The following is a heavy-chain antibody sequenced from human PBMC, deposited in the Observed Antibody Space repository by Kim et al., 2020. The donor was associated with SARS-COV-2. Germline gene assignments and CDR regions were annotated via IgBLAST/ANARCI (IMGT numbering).Heavy chain of an antibody. CDR1: GYSISSGYY. D-gene: IGHD3-10*01. V-gene: IGHV4-38-2*02. CDR3: ARELTMVRGVIGY. Sequence: SETLSLTCTVSGYSISSGYYWGWIRQPPGKGLEWIGSIYHSGSTYYNPSLKSRVTISVDTSKNQFSLKLSSVTAADTAVYYCARELTMVRGVIGYWGQGTLVTVSS. CDR2: IYHSGST. J-gene: IGHJ4*02.